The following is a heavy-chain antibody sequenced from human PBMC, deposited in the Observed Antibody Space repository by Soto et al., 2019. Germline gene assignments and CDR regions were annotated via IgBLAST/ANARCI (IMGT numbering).Heavy chain of an antibody. CDR2: IYYSGST. J-gene: IGHJ6*02. V-gene: IGHV4-61*01. D-gene: IGHD3-16*02. Sequence: NPSETLSLTCTVSGGSVSSGSYYWSWIRQPPGKGLEWIGYIYYSGSTNYNPSLKSRVTISVDTSKNQFSLKLSSVTAADTAVYYCARDVRAYYYYGMDVWGQGTTVTVSS. CDR3: ARDVRAYYYYGMDV. CDR1: GGSVSSGSYY.